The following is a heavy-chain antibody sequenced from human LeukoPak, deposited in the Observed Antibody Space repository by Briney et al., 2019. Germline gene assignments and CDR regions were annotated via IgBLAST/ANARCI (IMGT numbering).Heavy chain of an antibody. CDR2: ISSSSSYI. Sequence: PGGSLRLSCAASGFTFSSYSMNWVRQAPGKGLEWVSSISSSSSYIYYADSVKGRFTISRDNAKNSLYLQMNSLRAEDTAVYYCARDCSSTKGGENHGMDVWGQGTTVTVSS. CDR1: GFTFSSYS. D-gene: IGHD2-2*01. J-gene: IGHJ6*02. V-gene: IGHV3-21*01. CDR3: ARDCSSTKGGENHGMDV.